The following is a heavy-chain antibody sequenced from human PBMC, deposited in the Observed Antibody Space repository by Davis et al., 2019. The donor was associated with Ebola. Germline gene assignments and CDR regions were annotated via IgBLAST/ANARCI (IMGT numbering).Heavy chain of an antibody. V-gene: IGHV4-59*01. D-gene: IGHD2-2*01. Sequence: MPSETLSLTCTVSGGSISSYYWSWIRQPPGKGLEWIGYIYYSGSTNYNPSLKSRVTISVDTSKNQFSLKLSSVTAADTAVYYCARDSQVRYQLLREEPDYWGQGTLVTVSS. CDR2: IYYSGST. CDR3: ARDSQVRYQLLREEPDY. J-gene: IGHJ4*02. CDR1: GGSISSYY.